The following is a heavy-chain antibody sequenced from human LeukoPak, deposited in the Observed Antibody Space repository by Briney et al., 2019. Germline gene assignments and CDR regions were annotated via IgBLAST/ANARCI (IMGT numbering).Heavy chain of an antibody. D-gene: IGHD3-10*01. J-gene: IGHJ4*02. CDR1: GFTFSSYW. CDR3: AKELAPYYYHSSAAFDY. CDR2: INSDGSST. Sequence: PGGSLRLSCAASGFTFSSYWMHWVRQAPGKGLVWVSRINSDGSSTSYADSVKGRFTISRDNAKNTLYLQMNSLRAEDTAVYYCAKELAPYYYHSSAAFDYWGQGTLVTVSS. V-gene: IGHV3-74*01.